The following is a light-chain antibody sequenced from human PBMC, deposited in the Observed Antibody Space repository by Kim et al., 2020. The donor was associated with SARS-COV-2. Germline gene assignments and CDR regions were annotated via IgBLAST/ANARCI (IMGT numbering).Light chain of an antibody. V-gene: IGLV3-19*01. CDR2: GKD. J-gene: IGLJ2*01. Sequence: VALGQTVRITCQGDSLRSYYATWYQQKPGQAPKLVIYGKDNRPSGFPDRFSGSSSGNTASLTITGTQAGDEADYYCNSRDSNDYVVFGGGTQLTVL. CDR1: SLRSYY. CDR3: NSRDSNDYVV.